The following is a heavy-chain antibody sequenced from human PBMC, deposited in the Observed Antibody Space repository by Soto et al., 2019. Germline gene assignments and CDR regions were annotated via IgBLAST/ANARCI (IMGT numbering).Heavy chain of an antibody. Sequence: QVQLQESGPGLVKPSGTLTVTCTVSGASISSSSWWSWVRQPPGKGLEWIGEVYHSGDTNYNPSLKSRVTLSVDKSKNQLSLNLTSVTAADTAVYYCARDLGWFDPWGQGTRVPVSS. CDR2: VYHSGDT. J-gene: IGHJ5*02. V-gene: IGHV4-4*02. CDR1: GASISSSSW. D-gene: IGHD7-27*01. CDR3: ARDLGWFDP.